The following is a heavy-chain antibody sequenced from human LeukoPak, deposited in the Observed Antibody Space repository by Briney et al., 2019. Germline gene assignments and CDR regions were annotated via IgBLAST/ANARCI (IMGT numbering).Heavy chain of an antibody. Sequence: PSETLSLNCNVSGDSMNRYHWRWIRQSPGKGLEWIGYIHTSGTTYYNPSLDSRVTFSLDMSKSQFSLTLRSVTAADTAVCFCARRAYQYYFDYWGQGTLVTVSS. CDR2: IHTSGTT. CDR1: GDSMNRYH. J-gene: IGHJ4*02. V-gene: IGHV4-4*08. CDR3: ARRAYQYYFDY.